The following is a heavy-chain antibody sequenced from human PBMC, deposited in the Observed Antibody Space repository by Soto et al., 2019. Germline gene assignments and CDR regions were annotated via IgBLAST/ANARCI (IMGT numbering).Heavy chain of an antibody. V-gene: IGHV1-69*13. CDR1: GGTFSSYA. J-gene: IGHJ3*02. D-gene: IGHD5-12*01. CDR2: IIPIFGTA. CDR3: ARPGTGYPKALAFDI. Sequence: AASVKVSCKASGGTFSSYAISWVRQAPGQGLEWMGGIIPIFGTANYAQKFQGRVTITADESTSTAYMELSSLRSEDTAVYYCARPGTGYPKALAFDIWGQGTMVTVSS.